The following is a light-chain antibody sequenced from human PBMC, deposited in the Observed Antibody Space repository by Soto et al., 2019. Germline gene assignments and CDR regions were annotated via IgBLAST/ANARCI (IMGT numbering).Light chain of an antibody. CDR2: DVH. CDR3: SSYTTTTPYV. Sequence: QSALTQPASVSGSPGQLITISCIGSSSDVGGYNYVSWFQQHPGKAPKLIIYDVHTRPSGVSDRFSGSKSGNTGSLTISGLQAEDEADYYCSSYTTTTPYVFGGGTKLTVL. J-gene: IGLJ1*01. CDR1: SSDVGGYNY. V-gene: IGLV2-14*03.